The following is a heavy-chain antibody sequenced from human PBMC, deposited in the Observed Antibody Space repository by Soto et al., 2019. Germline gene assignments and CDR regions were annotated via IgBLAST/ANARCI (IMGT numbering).Heavy chain of an antibody. CDR2: INANGGAT. D-gene: IGHD3-10*02. J-gene: IGHJ5*02. V-gene: IGHV1-2*02. CDR1: GYSFTDYY. CDR3: SRGCSPFTWS. Sequence: QVELVQSGAQVERPGASVKLSCKASGYSFTDYYIHWVRQAPGQGLEWLGWINANGGATNYAEKFQDRLTLTRDTSIDTAFMELTRLTSDDTALYFCSRGCSPFTWSWGQGTRVAVAS.